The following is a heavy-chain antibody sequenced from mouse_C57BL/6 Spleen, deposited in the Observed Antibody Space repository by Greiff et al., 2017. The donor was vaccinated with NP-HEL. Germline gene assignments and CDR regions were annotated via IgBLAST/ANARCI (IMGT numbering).Heavy chain of an antibody. Sequence: VQVVESGPELVKPGASVKISCKASGYAFSSSWMNWVKQRPGKGLEWIGRIYPGDGDTNYNGKFKGKATLTADKSSSTAYMQLSSLTSEDSAVYFCAREITTVVATPFDYWGQGTTLTVSS. D-gene: IGHD1-1*01. J-gene: IGHJ2*01. CDR3: AREITTVVATPFDY. CDR2: IYPGDGDT. V-gene: IGHV1-82*01. CDR1: GYAFSSSW.